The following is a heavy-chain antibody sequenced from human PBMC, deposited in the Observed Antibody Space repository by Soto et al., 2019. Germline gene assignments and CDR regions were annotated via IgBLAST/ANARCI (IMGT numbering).Heavy chain of an antibody. CDR3: AKRRGAGGHFDY. CDR2: VSIGGST. J-gene: IGHJ4*02. V-gene: IGHV3-23*01. Sequence: PGGSLRLSCAASGFTFGSYAMGWVRQGPGKGLEWVAVVSIGGSTHYADSARGRFTISRDNSKNTLSLQMNSLTAEDTAVYFCAKRRGAGGHFDYWGQGALVTVSS. D-gene: IGHD2-15*01. CDR1: GFTFGSYA.